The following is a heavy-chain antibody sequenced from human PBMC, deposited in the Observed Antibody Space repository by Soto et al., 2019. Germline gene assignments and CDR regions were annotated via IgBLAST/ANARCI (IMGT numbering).Heavy chain of an antibody. CDR1: GFTFSSYA. CDR3: AKEYYYDSSGYYSRARLFDY. J-gene: IGHJ4*02. V-gene: IGHV3-23*01. D-gene: IGHD3-22*01. CDR2: ISGSGGST. Sequence: GGSLRLSCAASGFTFSSYAMSWVRQAPGKGLEWVSAISGSGGSTYYADSVKGRFTISRDNSKNTLYLQMNSLRAEDTAVYYCAKEYYYDSSGYYSRARLFDYWGQGTLVTVSS.